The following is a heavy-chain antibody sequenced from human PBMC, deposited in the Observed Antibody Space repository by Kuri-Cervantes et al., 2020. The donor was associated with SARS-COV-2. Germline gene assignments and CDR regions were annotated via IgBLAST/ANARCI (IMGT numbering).Heavy chain of an antibody. CDR3: ARETGDNTMYYFDY. Sequence: ESLKISCTVSGGSISSYYWSWIRQPAGKGLEWIGRIYTSGSTNYNPSLKSRITMSVDTSKNQFSLKLSSVTAADTAVYYCARETGDNTMYYFDYWGQGTLVTVSS. CDR1: GGSISSYY. CDR2: IYTSGST. D-gene: IGHD7-27*01. J-gene: IGHJ4*02. V-gene: IGHV4-4*07.